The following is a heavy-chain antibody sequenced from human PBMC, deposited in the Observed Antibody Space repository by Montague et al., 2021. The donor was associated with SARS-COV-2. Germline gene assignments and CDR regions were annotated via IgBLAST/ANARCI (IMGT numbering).Heavy chain of an antibody. J-gene: IGHJ6*03. Sequence: SETLSLTCTVSGGSVSSSPYYWGWIRQPPGRGLEWVGSISYSGRTYFSPSLKSRLTISVDASENQFSLRLRSVTAADTAVYYCASSYYYGSGTYVYHYYMDVWGKGTTVTVSS. CDR3: ASSYYYGSGTYVYHYYMDV. CDR1: GGSVSSSPYY. CDR2: ISYSGRT. V-gene: IGHV4-39*01. D-gene: IGHD3-10*01.